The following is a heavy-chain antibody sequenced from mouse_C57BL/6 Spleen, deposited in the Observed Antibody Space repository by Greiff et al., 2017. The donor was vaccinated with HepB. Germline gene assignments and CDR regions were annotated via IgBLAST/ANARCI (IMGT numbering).Heavy chain of an antibody. CDR2: IWSGGST. V-gene: IGHV2-2*01. CDR3: ARPQLGRFYAMDY. Sequence: QVQLKQSGPGLVQPSQSLSITCTVSGFSLTSYGVHWVRQSPGKGLEWLGVIWSGGSTDYNAAFISRLSISKDNSKSQVFFKMNSLQADDTAIYYCARPQLGRFYAMDYWGQGTSVTVSS. J-gene: IGHJ4*01. D-gene: IGHD4-1*02. CDR1: GFSLTSYG.